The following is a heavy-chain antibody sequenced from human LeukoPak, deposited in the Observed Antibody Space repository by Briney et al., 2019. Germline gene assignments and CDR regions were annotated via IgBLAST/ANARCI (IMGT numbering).Heavy chain of an antibody. CDR3: ARHFDN. J-gene: IGHJ4*02. CDR2: ISYSGST. V-gene: IGHV4-39*01. Sequence: SETRSLTCTVSGGSISSSSYDWGWIRQPPGKGLEWIGSISYSGSTDYNPSLKSRVTISIDTSKNHFSLKMDSVTAADTAVYYCARHFDNWGQGTLVTVSS. CDR1: GGSISSSSYD.